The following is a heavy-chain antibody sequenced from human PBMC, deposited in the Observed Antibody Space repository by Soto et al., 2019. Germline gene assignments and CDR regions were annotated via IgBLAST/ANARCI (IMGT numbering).Heavy chain of an antibody. D-gene: IGHD3-10*01. J-gene: IGHJ4*02. CDR1: GGTFSSYT. CDR3: ARGGGMLLWFGELIFDY. CDR2: IIPILGIA. V-gene: IGHV1-69*02. Sequence: QVQLVQSGAEVKKPGSSVKVSCKASGGTFSSYTISWVRQAPGQGLEWMGRIIPILGIANYQQKFQGRVTITAGKSTSTACMALSSLSSEDRAVYYCARGGGMLLWFGELIFDYWGQGTLVTVSS.